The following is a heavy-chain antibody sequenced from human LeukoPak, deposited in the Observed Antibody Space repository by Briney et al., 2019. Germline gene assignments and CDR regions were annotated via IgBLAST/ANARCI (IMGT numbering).Heavy chain of an antibody. J-gene: IGHJ4*02. D-gene: IGHD4-17*01. CDR2: MNPNSGNT. CDR1: GYTFTGYY. V-gene: IGHV1-8*03. Sequence: GASVKVSCKASGYTFTGYYMHWVRQAPGQGLEWMGWMNPNSGNTGYAQKFQGRVTITRNTSISTAYMELSSLRSEDTAVYYCARRNYGDYLGDDYWGQGTLVTVSS. CDR3: ARRNYGDYLGDDY.